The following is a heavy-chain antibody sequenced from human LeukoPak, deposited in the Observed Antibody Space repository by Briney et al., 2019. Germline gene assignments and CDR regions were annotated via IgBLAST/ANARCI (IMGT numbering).Heavy chain of an antibody. D-gene: IGHD3-10*01. Sequence: SGNNNYSPSLKSRATVSIDTSKNQFSLRVDSVTAADTAVYYCARHGGSGSYFHHQRVFDIWGQGTVVTVSS. J-gene: IGHJ3*02. CDR3: ARHGGSGSYFHHQRVFDI. V-gene: IGHV4-59*08. CDR2: SGNN.